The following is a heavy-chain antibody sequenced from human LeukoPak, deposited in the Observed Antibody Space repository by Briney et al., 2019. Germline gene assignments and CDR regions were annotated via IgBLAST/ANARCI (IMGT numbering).Heavy chain of an antibody. CDR1: GSSLSSYA. Sequence: GGSLRLSCTVSGSSLSSYAMSWVRRAPGKGLEWVSCISSSGSSIYYADSVRGRFTISRDNARNSLYLQMNNLRAEDTAIYYCARDGRWLLKWTLDYWGQGSLVTVSS. CDR2: ISSSGSSI. D-gene: IGHD5-24*01. V-gene: IGHV3-48*04. CDR3: ARDGRWLLKWTLDY. J-gene: IGHJ4*02.